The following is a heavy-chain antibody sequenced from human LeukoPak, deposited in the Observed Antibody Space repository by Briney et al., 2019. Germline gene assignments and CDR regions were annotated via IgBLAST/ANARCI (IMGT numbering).Heavy chain of an antibody. J-gene: IGHJ6*03. CDR2: INPNSGGT. Sequence: ASVKVSCKASGYTFTGYYMHWVRQAPGQGLEWMGWINPNSGGTNYAQKFQGRVTMTRDTSISTAYMELSRLRSDDTAVYYCARGLGMIVVVYYYYMDVWGKGTTVTVSS. D-gene: IGHD3-22*01. V-gene: IGHV1-2*02. CDR3: ARGLGMIVVVYYYYMDV. CDR1: GYTFTGYY.